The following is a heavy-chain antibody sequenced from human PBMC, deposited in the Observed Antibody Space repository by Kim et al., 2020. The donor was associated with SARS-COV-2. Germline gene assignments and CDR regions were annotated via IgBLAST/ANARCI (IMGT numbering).Heavy chain of an antibody. Sequence: GESLKISCKGSGYSFTSYWISWVRQMPGKGLEWMGRIDPSDSYTNYSPSFQGHVTISADKSISTAYLQWSSLKASDTAMYYCARTDDSSGYYSDWYFDLWGRGTLVTVSS. J-gene: IGHJ2*01. V-gene: IGHV5-10-1*01. CDR2: IDPSDSYT. CDR3: ARTDDSSGYYSDWYFDL. D-gene: IGHD3-22*01. CDR1: GYSFTSYW.